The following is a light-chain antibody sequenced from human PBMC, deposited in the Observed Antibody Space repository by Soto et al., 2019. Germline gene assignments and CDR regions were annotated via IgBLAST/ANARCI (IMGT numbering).Light chain of an antibody. CDR2: GVS. V-gene: IGKV3-20*01. CDR3: QPYGRSPLIP. J-gene: IGKJ5*01. Sequence: MVVTESPKTLSLSPGERATLSCRASQRLSASDIAWYQQKPGQAPKFLIYGVSSRATGIPDRFSGSGSGTDFILTISRLEPEDFAVYHCQPYGRSPLIPFGQRTLPAIK. CDR1: QRLSASD.